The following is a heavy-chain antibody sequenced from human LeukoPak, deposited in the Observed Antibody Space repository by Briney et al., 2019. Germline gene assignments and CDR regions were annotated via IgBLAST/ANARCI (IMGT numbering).Heavy chain of an antibody. V-gene: IGHV1-2*02. J-gene: IGHJ4*02. D-gene: IGHD3-3*01. CDR2: IKPNSGGT. CDR3: ARDVPDDFWSGYYSPNYFDY. CDR1: GYTFTGYY. Sequence: VASVKVSCKASGYTFTGYYMHWVRQAPGQGLEWMGWIKPNSGGTNYAQKFQGRVTMTRDTSISTAYMELSRLRSDDTAVYYCARDVPDDFWSGYYSPNYFDYWGQGTLVTVSS.